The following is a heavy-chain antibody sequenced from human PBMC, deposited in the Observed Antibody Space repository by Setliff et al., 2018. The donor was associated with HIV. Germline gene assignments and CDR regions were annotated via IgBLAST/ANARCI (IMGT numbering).Heavy chain of an antibody. D-gene: IGHD3-16*01. CDR2: INPNSGGT. V-gene: IGHV1-2*06. Sequence: VSCKASGYTFTDYYMHWVRQAPGQGLEWMGRINPNSGGTNYAQKFQGRVTMTRDTSISTAYMDLSRLRSDDTAVYYCARDGGGPGDYYYYYMDVWAKGTTVTVSS. CDR1: GYTFTDYY. CDR3: ARDGGGPGDYYYYYMDV. J-gene: IGHJ6*03.